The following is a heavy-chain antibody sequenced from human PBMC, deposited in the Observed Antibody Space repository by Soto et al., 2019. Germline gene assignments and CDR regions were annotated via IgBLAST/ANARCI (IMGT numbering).Heavy chain of an antibody. CDR3: ARFYGVYGTDV. J-gene: IGHJ6*02. CDR2: ISSSGSTI. V-gene: IGHV3-11*01. D-gene: IGHD4-17*01. Sequence: PGKGLEWISYISSSGSTIYYAASVKGRFTSSRDNAKNSLYLQMNSLRAEDTAVYYCARFYGVYGTDVWGQGTTVTVSS.